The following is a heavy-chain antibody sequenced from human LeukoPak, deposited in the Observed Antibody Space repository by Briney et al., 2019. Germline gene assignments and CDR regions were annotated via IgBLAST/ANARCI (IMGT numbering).Heavy chain of an antibody. CDR1: VFSFTNYW. D-gene: IGHD6-13*01. CDR2: IYPGDSDT. J-gene: IGHJ4*02. V-gene: IGHV5-51*01. CDR3: ARPYSSSSWFLFDY. Sequence: GESLKISCKASVFSFTNYWIAWVRQTPEKGLEWMGIIYPGDSDTRYNPSFQGQVTISADKSIKTAYLQWSSLKASDTAMYYCARPYSSSSWFLFDYWGQGTLVTVSS.